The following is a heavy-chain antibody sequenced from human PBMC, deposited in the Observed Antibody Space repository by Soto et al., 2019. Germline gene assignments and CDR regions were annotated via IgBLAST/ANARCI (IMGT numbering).Heavy chain of an antibody. CDR2: IYYSGST. J-gene: IGHJ3*02. V-gene: IGHV4-61*01. CDR3: ARDKDTAMVTGAFDI. Sequence: QVQLQESGPGLVKPSETLSLTCTVSGGSVSSGSYYWSWIRQPPGKGLEWIGYIYYSGSTNYNPSLKSRVTISVDTPKNQFSLKLSSVTAADTAVYYCARDKDTAMVTGAFDIWGQGTMVTVSS. D-gene: IGHD5-18*01. CDR1: GGSVSSGSYY.